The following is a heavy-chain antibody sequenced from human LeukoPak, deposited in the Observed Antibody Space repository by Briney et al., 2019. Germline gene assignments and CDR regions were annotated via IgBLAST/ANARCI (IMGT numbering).Heavy chain of an antibody. CDR3: ARGDFGVVPYFFDY. CDR1: GFTFNSYS. J-gene: IGHJ4*02. CDR2: ISGSSSYI. Sequence: GGSLRLSGVVSGFTFNSYSMSWVRQAPGKGLEWVSSISGSSSYIYYADSVKGRFTISRDNAKNSLYLQMNNLRAEDVAVYYCARGDFGVVPYFFDYWGQGTLVTVSS. D-gene: IGHD3-3*01. V-gene: IGHV3-21*01.